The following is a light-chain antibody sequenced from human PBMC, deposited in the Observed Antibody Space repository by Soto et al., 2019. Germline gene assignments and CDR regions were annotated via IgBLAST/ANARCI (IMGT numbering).Light chain of an antibody. CDR1: SSDVGSYKY. J-gene: IGLJ2*01. CDR2: EVS. CDR3: TSYTGSNNLV. Sequence: QSALTQPPSASGSPGQSVTISCTGTSSDVGSYKYVSWYQHHPGKAPKLMIYEVSKRPSGVPDRFSGSKSGNTASLTVSGLQAEDEADYYCTSYTGSNNLVFGGGTKVTVL. V-gene: IGLV2-8*01.